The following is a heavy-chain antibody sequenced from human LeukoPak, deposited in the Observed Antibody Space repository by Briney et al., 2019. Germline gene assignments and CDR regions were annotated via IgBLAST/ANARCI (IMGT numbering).Heavy chain of an antibody. CDR2: IHSGGST. CDR1: GFTVSSNY. D-gene: IGHD4-17*01. Sequence: GGSLRLSCAASGFTVSSNYMSWVRQAPGKGLEWVSVIHSGGSTYYADSVKGRFTISRDNSKNTLFLQMNSLRAEDTAVYYCARGSNTVTEFDYWGQGTLVTVSS. V-gene: IGHV3-53*01. J-gene: IGHJ4*02. CDR3: ARGSNTVTEFDY.